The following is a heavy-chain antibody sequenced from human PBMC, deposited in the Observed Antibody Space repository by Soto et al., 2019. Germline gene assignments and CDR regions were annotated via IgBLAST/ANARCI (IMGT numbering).Heavy chain of an antibody. CDR3: ARTENDILNPWFDP. CDR1: GFTFSSYA. D-gene: IGHD1-1*01. Sequence: PGGSLRLSCAASGFTFSSYAMHWVRQAPGKGLEWVAVISYDGSNKYYADSVKGRFTISRDNSKNTLYLQMNSLRAEDTAVYYCARTENDILNPWFDPWGQGTLVTVSS. CDR2: ISYDGSNK. V-gene: IGHV3-30-3*01. J-gene: IGHJ5*02.